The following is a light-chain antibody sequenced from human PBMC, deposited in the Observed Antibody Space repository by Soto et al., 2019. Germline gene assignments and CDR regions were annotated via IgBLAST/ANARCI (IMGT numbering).Light chain of an antibody. Sequence: QSALTQPASVSGSPGQSITICCTGASSDFGSYNLVSWYQQHPGKAPKLMIYEDSKRPSGVSNRFSGSKSGNTASLTISGLQAEDDADYYCCSYAGSSTYVFGTGTKVTVL. V-gene: IGLV2-23*01. CDR3: CSYAGSSTYV. CDR2: EDS. CDR1: SSDFGSYNL. J-gene: IGLJ1*01.